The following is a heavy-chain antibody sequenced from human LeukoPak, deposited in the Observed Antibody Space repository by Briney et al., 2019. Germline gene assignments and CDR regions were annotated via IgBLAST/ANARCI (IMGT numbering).Heavy chain of an antibody. CDR3: ARDRNYYDGTTYYDVFDV. CDR1: GFTFSSYS. CDR2: MNEDGNIK. Sequence: PGGSLRLSCAASGFTFSSYSMTWVRQAPGRGLEWVANMNEDGNIKYYVDSVKGRFTISRDNAKNSLYLQMNSLRAEDTAIYYCARDRNYYDGTTYYDVFDVWGQGTLVTVSS. V-gene: IGHV3-7*05. D-gene: IGHD3-22*01. J-gene: IGHJ3*01.